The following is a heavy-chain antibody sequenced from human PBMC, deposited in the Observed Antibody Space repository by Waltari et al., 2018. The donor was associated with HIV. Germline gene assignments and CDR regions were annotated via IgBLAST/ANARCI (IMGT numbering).Heavy chain of an antibody. Sequence: EVQLVQSGAEVKKPGESLKISCKGSGYSFTSYWIGWVRQMPGNGLEWMGIIYPGDSDTRYSPSFHGQVTISADKSISTAYLQWSSLKASDTAMYYCARRRRGYYYDSSGYFPFDYWGQGTLVTVSS. D-gene: IGHD3-22*01. V-gene: IGHV5-51*03. CDR1: GYSFTSYW. CDR3: ARRRRGYYYDSSGYFPFDY. J-gene: IGHJ4*02. CDR2: IYPGDSDT.